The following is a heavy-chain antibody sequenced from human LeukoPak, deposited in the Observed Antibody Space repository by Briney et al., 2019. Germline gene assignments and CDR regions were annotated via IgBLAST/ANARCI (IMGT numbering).Heavy chain of an antibody. J-gene: IGHJ4*02. CDR1: GGSFSTNA. D-gene: IGHD5-18*01. CDR3: TRDLGYGNGGNY. CDR2: LIPVFDTG. V-gene: IGHV1-69*13. Sequence: GASVKVSCKASGGSFSTNAISWVRQVPGQGLEWMGALIPVFDTGTYSQKFQDRLTITADQSTSTVYMELSSLTSEDTAVYYCTRDLGYGNGGNYWGQGTLVTVSS.